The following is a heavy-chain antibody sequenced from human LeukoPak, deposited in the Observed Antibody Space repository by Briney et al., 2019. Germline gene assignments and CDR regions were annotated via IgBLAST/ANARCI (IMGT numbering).Heavy chain of an antibody. D-gene: IGHD5-24*01. CDR1: GYTFTGYY. CDR2: INANSGGT. CDR3: AREMATVALRAFDI. J-gene: IGHJ3*02. Sequence: ASVKVSCKASGYTFTGYYMHSVRQAPGHGLEWMGWINANSGGTNYAQKFKGRVTMTRDTSISTAYMELSRLRSDDTAVYYCAREMATVALRAFDIWGQGTMVTVSS. V-gene: IGHV1-2*02.